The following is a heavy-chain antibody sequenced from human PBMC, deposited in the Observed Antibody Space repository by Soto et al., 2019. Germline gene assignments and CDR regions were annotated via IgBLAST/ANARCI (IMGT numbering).Heavy chain of an antibody. CDR1: GFTFSSYA. J-gene: IGHJ6*02. V-gene: IGHV3-23*01. D-gene: IGHD3-10*01. Sequence: GGSLRLSCAASGFTFSSYAMSWVRQAPGKGLEWVSAISGSGGSTYYADSVKGRFTISRDNSKNTLYLQMNSLRAEDTAVYYWAKDGGITMVRGVKAYYYYGMDVWGQGTTVTVSS. CDR2: ISGSGGST. CDR3: AKDGGITMVRGVKAYYYYGMDV.